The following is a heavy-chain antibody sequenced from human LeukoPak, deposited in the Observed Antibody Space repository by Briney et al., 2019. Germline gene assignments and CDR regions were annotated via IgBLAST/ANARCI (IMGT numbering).Heavy chain of an antibody. Sequence: GRSLRLSCAASGFTFDDYAMHWVRQAPGKGLEWVSGISWNSGSIGYADSVKGRFTISRDNAKNSLYLQMNSLRAEDMALYYCAKASYYDILTGYYYFDYWGQGTLVTVPS. J-gene: IGHJ4*02. CDR1: GFTFDDYA. CDR2: ISWNSGSI. D-gene: IGHD3-9*01. V-gene: IGHV3-9*03. CDR3: AKASYYDILTGYYYFDY.